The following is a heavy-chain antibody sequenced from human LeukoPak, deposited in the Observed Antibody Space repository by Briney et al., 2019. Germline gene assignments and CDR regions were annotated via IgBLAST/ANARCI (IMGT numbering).Heavy chain of an antibody. CDR2: IKQDGSEK. V-gene: IGHV3-7*01. J-gene: IGHJ5*02. CDR1: GFTFSSYW. CDR3: AKDGSTPGIFDP. Sequence: PGGSLRLSCAASGFTFSSYWMSWVRQAPGKGLEWVAYIKQDGSEKYYVDSVKGRFTFSRDNSKNTLYLQMNSLRAEDTAVYYCAKDGSTPGIFDPWGQGTLVTVSS. D-gene: IGHD3-10*01.